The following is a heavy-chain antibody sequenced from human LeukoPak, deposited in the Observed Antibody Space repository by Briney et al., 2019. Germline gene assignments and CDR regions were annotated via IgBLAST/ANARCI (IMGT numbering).Heavy chain of an antibody. V-gene: IGHV3-69-1*01. CDR1: GFTFSDYA. CDR3: ARVSFGDLGVDY. D-gene: IGHD3-10*01. CDR2: ISSGGDT. J-gene: IGHJ4*02. Sequence: GGSLRLSSAASGFTFSDYAMSWVRQAPGTGLEWVSAISSGGDTYYAESVKGRFTISRDNAKNSLYLQMNSLRAKDTAVYCGARVSFGDLGVDYWSQGTLVTVCS.